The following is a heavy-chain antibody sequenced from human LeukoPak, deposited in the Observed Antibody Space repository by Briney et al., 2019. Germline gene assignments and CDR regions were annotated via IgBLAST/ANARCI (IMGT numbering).Heavy chain of an antibody. J-gene: IGHJ4*02. Sequence: RGSLRLSCAASGFTFSSYGMHWVRQAPGKGLEWVAVIWYDGINKYYADSVKGRFTISRDNSKNTVYLQMNSLRVEDTAVYYCAGSSGRYLAYWGQGTLAIGSS. D-gene: IGHD6-19*01. CDR1: GFTFSSYG. CDR2: IWYDGINK. V-gene: IGHV3-33*01. CDR3: AGSSGRYLAY.